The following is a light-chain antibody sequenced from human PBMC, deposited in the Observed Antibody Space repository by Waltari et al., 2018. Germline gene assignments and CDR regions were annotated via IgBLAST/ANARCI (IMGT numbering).Light chain of an antibody. CDR3: ATWDSSLSAGV. CDR2: ENF. Sequence: QSVLTQPPSVSAAPGQMVSISCSGSSSNIGINSVSWYQKLPETAPKLPIYENFQRPSGSPHRFNGSRSGTSATLYITGLQTGDEGDYYCATWDSSLSAGVFGTGTKVTVL. CDR1: SSNIGINS. V-gene: IGLV1-51*01. J-gene: IGLJ1*01.